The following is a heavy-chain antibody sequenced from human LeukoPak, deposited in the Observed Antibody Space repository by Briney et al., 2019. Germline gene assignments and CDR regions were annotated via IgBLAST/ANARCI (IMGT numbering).Heavy chain of an antibody. Sequence: PGGSLRLSCAASGFTFSRYDFHWVRQAPGKGLEWVAFISDSGGDKWYADSVKGRLTISRDKSKNTVNLQMSSLRVEDTALYYCARDGGSESYAFDYWGQGTQVTVSS. J-gene: IGHJ4*02. D-gene: IGHD3-10*01. CDR2: ISDSGGDK. V-gene: IGHV3-30*02. CDR1: GFTFSRYD. CDR3: ARDGGSESYAFDY.